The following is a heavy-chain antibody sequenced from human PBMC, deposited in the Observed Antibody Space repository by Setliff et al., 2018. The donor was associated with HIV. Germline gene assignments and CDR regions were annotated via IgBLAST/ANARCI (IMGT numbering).Heavy chain of an antibody. CDR3: ARDGASGSGYYWADY. CDR2: IIPSGGST. CDR1: GYTFTKSI. Sequence: ASVKVSCKASGYTFTKSIIHWVRQAPGQGLEWMGAIIPSGGSTGYAEKFQARVTLTRDTSTSTVYMELGGLREEDTAVYYCARDGASGSGYYWADYWDQGTLVTVSS. V-gene: IGHV1-46*01. D-gene: IGHD3-3*01. J-gene: IGHJ4*02.